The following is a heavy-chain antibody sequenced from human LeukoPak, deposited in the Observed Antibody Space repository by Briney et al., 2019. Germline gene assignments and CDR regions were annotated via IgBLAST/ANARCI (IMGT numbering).Heavy chain of an antibody. CDR2: ISYDGSNK. CDR1: GFTFSSYG. Sequence: GGSLRLSCAASGFTFSSYGMHWVRQAPGKGLEWVAVISYDGSNKYYAGSVKGRFTISRDISKNTLYLQINSLTAADTALYYCAKDNPVVAHWGQGTLVTVSS. J-gene: IGHJ4*02. V-gene: IGHV3-30*18. D-gene: IGHD2-21*01. CDR3: AKDNPVVAH.